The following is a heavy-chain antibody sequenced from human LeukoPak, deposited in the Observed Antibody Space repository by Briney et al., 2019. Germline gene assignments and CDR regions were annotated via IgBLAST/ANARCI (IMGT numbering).Heavy chain of an antibody. CDR3: ARDPYQLLSTGYYFDY. J-gene: IGHJ4*02. D-gene: IGHD2-2*01. Sequence: ASVKVSCKASGYTFTSYGISWVRQAPGQGLEWIGWISAYNGDTNYAQKFQGRVTMTTDTSTRTAYMELRSLRSDDTAVYYCARDPYQLLSTGYYFDYWGQGTLVTVSS. V-gene: IGHV1-18*01. CDR1: GYTFTSYG. CDR2: ISAYNGDT.